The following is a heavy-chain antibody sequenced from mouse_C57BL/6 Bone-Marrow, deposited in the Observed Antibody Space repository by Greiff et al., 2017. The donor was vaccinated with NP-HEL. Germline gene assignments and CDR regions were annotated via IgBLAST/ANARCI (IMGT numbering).Heavy chain of an antibody. CDR3: ASRGFAY. J-gene: IGHJ3*01. V-gene: IGHV2-6*01. CDR1: GFSLTSYG. CDR2: IWGVGST. Sequence: VKLMESGPGLVAPSQSLSITCTVSGFSLTSYGVAWVRQSPGKGLEWLGVIWGVGSTNYNSALKSKLSISKDTPKSQVFLKMNSLQTEDTAMYYCASRGFAYWGQGTLVTVSA.